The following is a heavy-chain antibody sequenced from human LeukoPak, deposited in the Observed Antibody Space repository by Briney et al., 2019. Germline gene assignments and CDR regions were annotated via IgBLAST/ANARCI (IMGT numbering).Heavy chain of an antibody. CDR3: AKDGEQQLVLGILVY. D-gene: IGHD6-13*01. V-gene: IGHV3-23*01. CDR1: GFTFSSYA. J-gene: IGHJ4*02. CDR2: ISGSGGST. Sequence: GGSLRLSCAASGFTFSSYAMSWVRQAPGKGLEWVSAISGSGGSTYYADSVKGRFTISRDNSKNTLYLQMNSLRAEDTAVYYCAKDGEQQLVLGILVYWGQGTLVTVSS.